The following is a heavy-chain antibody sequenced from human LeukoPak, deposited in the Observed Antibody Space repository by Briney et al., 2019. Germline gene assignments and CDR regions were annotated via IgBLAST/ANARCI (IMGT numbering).Heavy chain of an antibody. V-gene: IGHV3-7*01. D-gene: IGHD7-27*01. J-gene: IGHJ4*02. CDR2: IKEDGSEK. CDR1: GFTFSSYG. Sequence: GGSLRLSCAGSGFTFSSYGMSWVRQAPGKGLECVAKIKEDGSEKQYVDSVKGRFTISRDNAKSSLYLQMDNLRAEDTAVYYCARDYTGGWNDYWGQGTLVTVSS. CDR3: ARDYTGGWNDY.